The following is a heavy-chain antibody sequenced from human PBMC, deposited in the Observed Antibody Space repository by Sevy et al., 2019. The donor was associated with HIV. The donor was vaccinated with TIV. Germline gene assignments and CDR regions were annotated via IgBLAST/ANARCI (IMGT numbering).Heavy chain of an antibody. J-gene: IGHJ4*02. V-gene: IGHV3-11*04. CDR2: ISSSGSTI. D-gene: IGHD3-22*01. CDR1: GFTFSDYY. CDR3: ARGQGLDYYDSSGLDY. Sequence: GGSLRLSCAASGFTFSDYYMSWIRQAPGKGLEWVSYISSSGSTIYYADSVKGRFTISRDNAKNSLYLQMNSLRAEDTAVYYCARGQGLDYYDSSGLDYWGQGTLVTVSS.